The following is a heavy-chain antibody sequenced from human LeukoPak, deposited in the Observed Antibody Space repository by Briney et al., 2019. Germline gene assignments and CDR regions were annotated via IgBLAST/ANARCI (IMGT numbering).Heavy chain of an antibody. CDR2: ISAYNGST. Sequence: GASVKVSCKASGYTFTSYGISWVRQAPGQGLEWMGWISAYNGSTNYAQKLQGRVTMTTDTSTSTAYMELRSLRSDDTAVYYCARGPYYYGSGSYYNPFDYWGQGTLVTVSS. CDR3: ARGPYYYGSGSYYNPFDY. CDR1: GYTFTSYG. V-gene: IGHV1-18*01. J-gene: IGHJ4*02. D-gene: IGHD3-10*01.